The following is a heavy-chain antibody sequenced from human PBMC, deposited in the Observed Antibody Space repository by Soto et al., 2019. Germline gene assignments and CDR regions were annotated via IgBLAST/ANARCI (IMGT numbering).Heavy chain of an antibody. J-gene: IGHJ4*02. Sequence: PSETLSLTCTVSGGSISSYYWSWSRQPPGKGLEWIGYIYYSGSTNYNPSLKSRVTISVDTSKNQFSLKLSSVTAADTAVYYCARGQYDILTGSANSFDYWGQGTLVTVSS. V-gene: IGHV4-59*01. CDR1: GGSISSYY. CDR2: IYYSGST. D-gene: IGHD3-9*01. CDR3: ARGQYDILTGSANSFDY.